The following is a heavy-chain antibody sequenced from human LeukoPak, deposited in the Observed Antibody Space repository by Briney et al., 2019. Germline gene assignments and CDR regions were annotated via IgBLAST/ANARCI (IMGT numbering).Heavy chain of an antibody. CDR1: GGSFSGYY. D-gene: IGHD6-19*01. CDR2: INHSGST. Sequence: PSETLSLTCAVYGGSFSGYYWSWIRQPPWKGLEWIGEINHSGSTNYNPCLNSRVTISVDTSKNQFSLKLSSVTAADTAVYYCARWGSGWYYFDYWGQGTLVTVSS. V-gene: IGHV4-34*01. J-gene: IGHJ4*02. CDR3: ARWGSGWYYFDY.